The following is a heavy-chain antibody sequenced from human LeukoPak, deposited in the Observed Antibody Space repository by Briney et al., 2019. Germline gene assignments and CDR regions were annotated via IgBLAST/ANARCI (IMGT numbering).Heavy chain of an antibody. CDR1: GGSFSGYY. CDR2: INQSGST. D-gene: IGHD4-11*01. J-gene: IGHJ6*02. V-gene: IGHV4-34*01. Sequence: PSETLSLTCAVYGGSFSGYYCSWIRQPPGKGLEWIGEINQSGSTNYNPSLKSRVTISVDTSKNQCSLKLSSVTAADTAVYYCARGRTTETTFYYYYYGMDVWGQGTTVTVSS. CDR3: ARGRTTETTFYYYYYGMDV.